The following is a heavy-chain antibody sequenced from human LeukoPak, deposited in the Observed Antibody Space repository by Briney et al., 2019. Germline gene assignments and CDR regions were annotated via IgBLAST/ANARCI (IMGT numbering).Heavy chain of an antibody. CDR3: ARARRSSIAGRPRDFDY. CDR2: IKHSGST. D-gene: IGHD6-6*01. Sequence: PSETLSLTCAVYGGSFSGYYWSWIRQPPGKGLEWIGEIKHSGSTNYNPSLKSRVTISVDTSKNQFSLKLSSVTAADTAVYYCARARRSSIAGRPRDFDYWGQGTLVTVSS. CDR1: GGSFSGYY. V-gene: IGHV4-34*01. J-gene: IGHJ4*02.